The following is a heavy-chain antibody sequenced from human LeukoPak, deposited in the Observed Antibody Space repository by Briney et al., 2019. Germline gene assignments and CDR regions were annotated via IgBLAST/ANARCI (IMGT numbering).Heavy chain of an antibody. CDR2: ISSSGSTR. D-gene: IGHD5-12*01. J-gene: IGHJ3*02. CDR3: ARPNGYGDAFDI. V-gene: IGHV3-11*01. CDR1: GFTFSVYY. Sequence: GGSLRLSRAASGFTFSVYYMSWIREAPGKGLGCVSYISSSGSTRYYADSVKGRFTISSDNAKNSLYLQMNSLRAEDTAVYYCARPNGYGDAFDIWGQGTMVTVSS.